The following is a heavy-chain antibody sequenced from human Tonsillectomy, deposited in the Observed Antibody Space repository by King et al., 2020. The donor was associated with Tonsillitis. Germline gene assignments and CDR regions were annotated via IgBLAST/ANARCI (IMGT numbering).Heavy chain of an antibody. V-gene: IGHV3-9*01. CDR2: ISWNSGSI. D-gene: IGHD3-10*01. CDR3: AKDKGITMVRGYDY. J-gene: IGHJ4*02. CDR1: GFTFDDYA. Sequence: VQLVESGGGLVQPGRSLRLSCAASGFTFDDYAMHWVRQAPGKGLEWVSGISWNSGSIDYWDSVKGRFTIATHNAQNALYLQMNSLRAEDTALCYCAKDKGITMVRGYDYWGQGTLVTVSS.